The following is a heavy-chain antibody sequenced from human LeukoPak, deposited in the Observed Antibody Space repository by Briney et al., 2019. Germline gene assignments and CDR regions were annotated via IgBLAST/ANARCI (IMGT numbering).Heavy chain of an antibody. CDR1: GSSINNNF. D-gene: IGHD3-3*01. CDR2: IYSSGSA. CDR3: ARHRDCYDT. J-gene: IGHJ4*01. Sequence: SETLSLTCTVSGSSINNNFWTWIRQPPGKGLEWIGYIYSSGSASYNPSIKSRVIISGDTSKNQISLKLTSVTAADTAVYFCARHRDCYDTWGRGTLVTVSS. V-gene: IGHV4-59*08.